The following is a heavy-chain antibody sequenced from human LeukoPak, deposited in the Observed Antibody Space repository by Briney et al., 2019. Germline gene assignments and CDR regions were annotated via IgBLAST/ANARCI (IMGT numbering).Heavy chain of an antibody. V-gene: IGHV4-39*01. CDR3: ARHLAVPAALGWFDP. CDR2: IYYSGST. J-gene: IGHJ5*02. D-gene: IGHD2-2*01. Sequence: SETLSLTCTVSGGSISSSSYYWGWIRQPPGKGLEWIGSIYYSGSTYYNPPLKSRVTISVDTSKNQFSLKLSSVTAADTAVYYCARHLAVPAALGWFDPWGQGTLVTVSS. CDR1: GGSISSSSYY.